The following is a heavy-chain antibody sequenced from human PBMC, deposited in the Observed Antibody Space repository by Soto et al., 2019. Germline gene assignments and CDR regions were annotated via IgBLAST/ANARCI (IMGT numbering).Heavy chain of an antibody. J-gene: IGHJ6*02. CDR1: GYTFTSYG. CDR3: ARAMVTYYDFWIGYLNLTYYYYYGMDV. D-gene: IGHD3-3*01. Sequence: QVQLVQSGAEVKKPGASVKVSCKASGYTFTSYGISWVRQAPGQGLEWMGWISAYNGTTNYAQKLQGRVNMTTDTYTRTAYMELRILRSDDKAVYYCARAMVTYYDFWIGYLNLTYYYYYGMDVWGHGTKVTVS. V-gene: IGHV1-18*04. CDR2: ISAYNGTT.